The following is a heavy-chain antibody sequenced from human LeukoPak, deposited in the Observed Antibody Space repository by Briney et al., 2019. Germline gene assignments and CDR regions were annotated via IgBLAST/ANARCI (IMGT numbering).Heavy chain of an antibody. Sequence: KPSETLSLTCSVSGGSISSSSYYWGWVRQPPGKGLEWIGAIYYSGSTYYNPSLKSRVTISVDTSKNQFSLKLSSVTAADTAVYYCASDGTGAGYYYDSSGYSSWGQGTLVTVSS. CDR2: IYYSGST. D-gene: IGHD3-22*01. CDR1: GGSISSSSYY. V-gene: IGHV4-39*01. CDR3: ASDGTGAGYYYDSSGYSS. J-gene: IGHJ5*02.